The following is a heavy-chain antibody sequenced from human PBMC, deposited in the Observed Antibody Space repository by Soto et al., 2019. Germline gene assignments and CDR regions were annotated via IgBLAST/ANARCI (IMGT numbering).Heavy chain of an antibody. CDR2: VYHSGST. J-gene: IGHJ3*02. CDR1: GGSITSSNW. D-gene: IGHD6-19*01. CDR3: ARDLGGRRRGWYRHDI. V-gene: IGHV4-4*02. Sequence: QVQLQESGPGLVKPSGTLSLTCAVSGGSITSSNWWRWVRQPPGKGREWIGEVYHSGSTNYNTSPKTRVTISVDKCKNQFSLKLSSVTATATAVYYCARDLGGRRRGWYRHDIWGQGTMVTVSS.